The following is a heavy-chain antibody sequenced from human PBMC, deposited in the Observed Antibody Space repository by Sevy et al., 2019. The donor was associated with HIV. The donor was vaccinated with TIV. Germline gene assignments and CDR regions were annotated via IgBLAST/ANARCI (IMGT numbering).Heavy chain of an antibody. CDR1: GFTFSNAW. CDR2: IKSKTDGGTT. J-gene: IGHJ6*03. Sequence: GGSLRLSCAASGFTFSNAWMSWVRQAPGKGLEWVGRIKSKTDGGTTDYAAPVKGSVTTSRDDSKNTLYLQMNSLKTEETAVYYCTTGVPYYYGSGSYYKYYYYYMDVWGKGTTVTVSS. D-gene: IGHD3-10*01. CDR3: TTGVPYYYGSGSYYKYYYYYMDV. V-gene: IGHV3-15*01.